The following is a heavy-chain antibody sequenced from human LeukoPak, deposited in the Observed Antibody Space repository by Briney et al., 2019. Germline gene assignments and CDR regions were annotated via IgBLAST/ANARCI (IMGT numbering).Heavy chain of an antibody. Sequence: ASVKVSCKVSGYTFTDYYMHWVPQAPGKGLEWMGLVYPEDGETIYAEKFQGRATITADKSTDTAYMELRSLRSEDTAVYYCATLVVVMGRFDYWGQGTLVTVSS. CDR2: VYPEDGET. D-gene: IGHD2-21*01. CDR1: GYTFTDYY. CDR3: ATLVVVMGRFDY. J-gene: IGHJ4*02. V-gene: IGHV1-69-2*01.